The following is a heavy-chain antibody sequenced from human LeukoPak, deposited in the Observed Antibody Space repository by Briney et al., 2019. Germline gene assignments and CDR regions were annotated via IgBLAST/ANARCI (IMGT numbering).Heavy chain of an antibody. Sequence: SVKVSCKASGGTFSSYAISWVRQAPGQGLEWMGRIIPILGIANYAQKFQGRVTITADKSTSTAYMELSSLRSEDTAVYYCARDGGRDGYNFSHWGQGTLVTVSS. V-gene: IGHV1-69*04. CDR3: ARDGGRDGYNFSH. J-gene: IGHJ4*02. D-gene: IGHD5-24*01. CDR1: GGTFSSYA. CDR2: IIPILGIA.